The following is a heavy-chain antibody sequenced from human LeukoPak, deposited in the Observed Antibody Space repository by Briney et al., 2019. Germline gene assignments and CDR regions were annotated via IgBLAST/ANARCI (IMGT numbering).Heavy chain of an antibody. CDR3: ARESVYYGSGADY. V-gene: IGHV4-39*07. D-gene: IGHD3-10*01. J-gene: IGHJ4*02. CDR2: IYYSGST. Sequence: PSETLSLTCTVSGGSISSSSYYWGWIRQPPGKGLEWIGSIYYSGSTYYNPSLKSRVTISVDTSKNQFSLKLSSVTAADTAVYYCARESVYYGSGADYWGQGTLVTVSS. CDR1: GGSISSSSYY.